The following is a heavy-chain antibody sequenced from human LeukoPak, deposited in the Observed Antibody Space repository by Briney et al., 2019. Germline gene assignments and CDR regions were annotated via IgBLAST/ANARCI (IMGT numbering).Heavy chain of an antibody. V-gene: IGHV1-18*01. J-gene: IGHJ5*02. D-gene: IGHD3-10*01. CDR1: GYTFTSYG. CDR2: ISAYNGNT. CDR3: ARDQAGFGELGRGRFDP. Sequence: GASVKVSCKASGYTFTSYGISWVRQAPGQGLEWMGWISAYNGNTNYAQKLQGRVTMTTDTSTSTAYMELRSLRSDDTAVYYCARDQAGFGELGRGRFDPWGQGTLVTVSS.